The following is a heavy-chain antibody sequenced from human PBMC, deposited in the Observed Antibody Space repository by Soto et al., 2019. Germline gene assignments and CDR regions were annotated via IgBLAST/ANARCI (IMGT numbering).Heavy chain of an antibody. CDR2: ISGSGGST. Sequence: GGSLRLSCAASGFTFSSYAMSWVRQAPGKGLEWVSAISGSGGSTYYADSVKGRFTISRDNSKNTLYLQMNSLRAEDTAVYYCAKYYYDSSGYYYGIDYWGQGTLVTVSS. D-gene: IGHD3-22*01. V-gene: IGHV3-23*01. CDR1: GFTFSSYA. CDR3: AKYYYDSSGYYYGIDY. J-gene: IGHJ4*02.